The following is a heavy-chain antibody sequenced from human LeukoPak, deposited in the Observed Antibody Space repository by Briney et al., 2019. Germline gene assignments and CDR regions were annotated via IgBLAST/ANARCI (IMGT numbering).Heavy chain of an antibody. J-gene: IGHJ4*02. CDR1: GFTFSSYG. Sequence: GGSLRLSCAASGFTFSSYGTNWVRQAPGKGLEWVSYISPSSSTIYYADSGKGRFTISRDNAKNSLYLQMNSLRAEDTAVYYCAREHTPFGSGCTAAYWGQGTLVTVSS. D-gene: IGHD6-19*01. V-gene: IGHV3-48*01. CDR3: AREHTPFGSGCTAAY. CDR2: ISPSSSTI.